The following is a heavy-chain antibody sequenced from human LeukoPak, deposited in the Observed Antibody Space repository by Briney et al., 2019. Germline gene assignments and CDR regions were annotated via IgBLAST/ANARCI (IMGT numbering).Heavy chain of an antibody. V-gene: IGHV3-15*01. D-gene: IGHD3-16*02. CDR3: TTDSYYDYVWGSYRDLDY. CDR1: GFTFSNAW. J-gene: IGHJ4*02. CDR2: IKSKTDGGTT. Sequence: GGSLRLSCAASGFTFSNAWMSWVRQAPGKGLEWVGRIKSKTDGGTTDYAAPVKGRFTISRDDSKNTLYLQMNSLKTEDTAVYYCTTDSYYDYVWGSYRDLDYWGQGTLVTVSS.